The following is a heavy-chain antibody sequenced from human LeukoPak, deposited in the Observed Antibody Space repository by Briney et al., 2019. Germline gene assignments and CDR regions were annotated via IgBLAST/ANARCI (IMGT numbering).Heavy chain of an antibody. Sequence: GGSLRLSCAASGFTFSSYAMSWVRHAPGKGLEWVSAISGSGGSTYYADSVKGRFTISRDNSKNTLYLQMNSLRAEDTAVYYCAKDFREQLEGFDYWGQGTLVTVSS. J-gene: IGHJ4*02. V-gene: IGHV3-23*01. D-gene: IGHD6-6*01. CDR2: ISGSGGST. CDR3: AKDFREQLEGFDY. CDR1: GFTFSSYA.